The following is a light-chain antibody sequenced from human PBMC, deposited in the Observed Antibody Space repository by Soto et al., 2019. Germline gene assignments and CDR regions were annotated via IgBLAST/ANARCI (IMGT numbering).Light chain of an antibody. CDR1: SSDVGSYNC. CDR2: EVN. V-gene: IGLV2-8*01. CDR3: SSYAGSNNFPYV. J-gene: IGLJ1*01. Sequence: QSALTQPPSASGSPGQSVTISCTGTSSDVGSYNCVSWYQQHPGKAPKLMIYEVNKRPSGVPDRFSGSKSGNTASLTVSGLQAEDEADYYCSSYAGSNNFPYVFGTGTTVTVL.